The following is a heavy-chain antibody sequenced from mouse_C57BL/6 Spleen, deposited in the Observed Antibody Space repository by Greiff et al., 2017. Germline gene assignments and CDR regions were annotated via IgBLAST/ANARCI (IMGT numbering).Heavy chain of an antibody. J-gene: IGHJ2*01. CDR1: GYTFTSYW. CDR3: ASYGYDPYYFDY. Sequence: QVQLQQSGAELVKPGASVKLSCKASGYTFTSYWMHWVKQRPGQGLEWIGMIHPNSGSTNYNEKFKSKATLTVDKSSSTAYMQRSSLTSEDAAVYYCASYGYDPYYFDYWGQGTTLTVSS. CDR2: IHPNSGST. V-gene: IGHV1-64*01. D-gene: IGHD2-2*01.